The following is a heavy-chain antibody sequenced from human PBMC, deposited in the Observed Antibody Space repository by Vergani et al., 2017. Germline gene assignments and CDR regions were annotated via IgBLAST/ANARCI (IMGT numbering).Heavy chain of an antibody. CDR1: GFSFNSYW. CDR3: ARARCIETCYMSNWLDS. Sequence: DVHLAESGGGFFQPGGSLRLSCSASGFSFNSYWIPWVRQVPGKGLLWVSRIKSVGRITAYADSVKGRFTISRDNAQNTLYLKMNSLRVEDTGVYYCARARCIETCYMSNWLDSWGQGTLVTVSS. D-gene: IGHD3-9*01. CDR2: IKSVGRIT. J-gene: IGHJ5*01. V-gene: IGHV3-74*03.